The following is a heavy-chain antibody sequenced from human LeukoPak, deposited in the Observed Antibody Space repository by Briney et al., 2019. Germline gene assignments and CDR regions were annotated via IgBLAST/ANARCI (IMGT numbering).Heavy chain of an antibody. V-gene: IGHV3-30*02. J-gene: IGHJ4*02. Sequence: GGSLRLSCAASGFTFDDFGMHWVRQAPGKGLEWVALIRSDGTNKYYVDSVKGRFTISRDNSKNTLYLQMTSLRVEDTAVYYCAKDRDDYGDDCWGQGILVTV. CDR1: GFTFDDFG. CDR3: AKDRDDYGDDC. CDR2: IRSDGTNK. D-gene: IGHD4-17*01.